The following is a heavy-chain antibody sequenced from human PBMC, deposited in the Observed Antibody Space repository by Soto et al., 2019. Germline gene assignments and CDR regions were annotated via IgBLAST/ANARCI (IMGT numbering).Heavy chain of an antibody. CDR2: INHSGST. J-gene: IGHJ4*02. D-gene: IGHD6-13*01. V-gene: IGHV4-34*01. CDR1: GGCFSGYY. CDR3: ARARPRYSSSWYSFDY. Sequence: SETLSLTCAVYGGCFSGYYWSWIRQPPGKGLEWIGEINHSGSTNYNPSLKSRVTISVDTSKNQFSLKLSSVTAADTAVYYCARARPRYSSSWYSFDYWGQGTLVTVSS.